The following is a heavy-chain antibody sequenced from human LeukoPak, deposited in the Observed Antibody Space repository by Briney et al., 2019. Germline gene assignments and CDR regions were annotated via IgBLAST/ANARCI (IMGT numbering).Heavy chain of an antibody. J-gene: IGHJ4*02. CDR2: IRQDGSEK. D-gene: IGHD4-11*01. V-gene: IGHV3-7*01. CDR1: GFTFRSYW. CDR3: AREFDYSTSGAGY. Sequence: PGGSLRLSCAASGFTFRSYWMSWLRQAPGKGPEWVANIRQDGSEKYYMDSVKGRFTISRDNAKKSLYLQMNSLRADDTAMYYCAREFDYSTSGAGYWGQGTLVTVSS.